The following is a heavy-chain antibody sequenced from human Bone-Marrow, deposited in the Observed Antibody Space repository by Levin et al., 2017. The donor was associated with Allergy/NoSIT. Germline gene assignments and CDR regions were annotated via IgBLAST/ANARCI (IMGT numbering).Heavy chain of an antibody. J-gene: IGHJ4*02. CDR1: GGSISSGSYY. CDR2: IYTSGTSGST. D-gene: IGHD3-16*01. Sequence: SETLSLTCTVSGGSISSGSYYWNWIRQPAGKGLEWIGRIYTSGTSGSTSYSPSLKSRVTISVDTSKNQLSLKLSSVTAADTAVYFCARGGAYWGQGTLVTVSS. CDR3: ARGGAY. V-gene: IGHV4-61*02.